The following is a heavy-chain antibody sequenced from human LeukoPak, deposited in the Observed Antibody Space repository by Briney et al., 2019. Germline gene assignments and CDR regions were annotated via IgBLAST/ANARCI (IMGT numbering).Heavy chain of an antibody. J-gene: IGHJ6*04. CDR1: GFTFSSYV. V-gene: IGHV3-48*03. CDR2: ISSSGSTI. D-gene: IGHD3-10*02. Sequence: GGSLRLSCAASGFTFSSYVMHWVRQAPGKGLEWVSYISSSGSTIYYADSVKGRFTISRDNAKNSPYLQMNSLRAEDTAVYYCAELGITMIGGVWGKGTTVTISS. CDR3: AELGITMIGGV.